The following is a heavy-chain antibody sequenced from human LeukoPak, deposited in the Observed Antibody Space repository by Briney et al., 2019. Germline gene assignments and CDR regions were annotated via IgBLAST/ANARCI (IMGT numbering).Heavy chain of an antibody. D-gene: IGHD6-13*01. CDR2: ITYDGNNK. Sequence: GGSLRLSCAASGFTFSSYAMHWVRQAPGKGLEWVAVITYDGNNKYYADSVKGRFTISRDNSKGTLYVQMNSLRTEDTAVYYCARGAYSSSWSFSPWGQGTLVTVFS. V-gene: IGHV3-30-3*01. CDR3: ARGAYSSSWSFSP. J-gene: IGHJ5*02. CDR1: GFTFSSYA.